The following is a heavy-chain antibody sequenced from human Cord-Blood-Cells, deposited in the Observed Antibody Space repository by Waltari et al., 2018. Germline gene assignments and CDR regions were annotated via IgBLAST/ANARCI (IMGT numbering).Heavy chain of an antibody. Sequence: QVQLQQWGAGLLKPSETLSLTCAVYGGSFSGYYWSWIRQPPGKGLEWIGEINHSGSTNYNPSLKSRVTISVDTSKNQFSLKLSSVTAADTAVYYCARGSRLRPYFDYWGQGTLVTVSS. J-gene: IGHJ4*02. CDR2: INHSGST. V-gene: IGHV4-34*01. CDR1: GGSFSGYY. CDR3: ARGSRLRPYFDY. D-gene: IGHD5-12*01.